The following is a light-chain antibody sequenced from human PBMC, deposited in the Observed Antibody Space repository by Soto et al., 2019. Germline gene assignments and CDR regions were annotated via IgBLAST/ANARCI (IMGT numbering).Light chain of an antibody. CDR3: QQGHSNPIT. CDR1: ETISTY. Sequence: DIQMTQSPSSLSASVGDRVTITCRTSETISTYVNWYQKKPGKAPKLLIYAASSLQSGVPSRFSGSGSGTDFTLTISSLQPEDFATYYCQQGHSNPITLGQGTLLEIK. J-gene: IGKJ5*01. V-gene: IGKV1-39*01. CDR2: AAS.